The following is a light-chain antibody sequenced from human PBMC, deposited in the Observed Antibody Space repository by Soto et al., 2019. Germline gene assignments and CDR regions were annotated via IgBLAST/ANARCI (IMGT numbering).Light chain of an antibody. CDR3: GTWDTNLRARV. Sequence: QSVLTQPPSVSADPGQKVTISCSGSTSNIGKNYVGWYRQFPGTAPELVIFDFNKRPSGIPDRFSASKSGTSAALVITVLQAGDEAVYYCGTWDTNLRARVFGGRTKVTVL. CDR2: DFN. V-gene: IGLV1-51*01. J-gene: IGLJ2*01. CDR1: TSNIGKNY.